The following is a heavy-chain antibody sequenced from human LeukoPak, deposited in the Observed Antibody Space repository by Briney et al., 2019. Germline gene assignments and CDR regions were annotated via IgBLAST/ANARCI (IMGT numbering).Heavy chain of an antibody. V-gene: IGHV3-48*03. D-gene: IGHD1-26*01. CDR1: GFTVSSNY. Sequence: GGSLRLSCAASGFTVSSNYMNWVRQAPGKGLEWLSYITSGGSTIYYADSVKGRFTISRDNAKNSLYLQMNSLRAGDTAVYYCARSSYFDYWGRGTLVAVSS. CDR3: ARSSYFDY. J-gene: IGHJ4*02. CDR2: ITSGGSTI.